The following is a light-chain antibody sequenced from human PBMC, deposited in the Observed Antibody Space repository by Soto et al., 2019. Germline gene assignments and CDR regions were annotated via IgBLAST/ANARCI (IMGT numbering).Light chain of an antibody. CDR1: QSISNY. V-gene: IGKV1-39*01. CDR2: AAS. J-gene: IGKJ1*01. Sequence: DIQMTQSPSSLSASVGDRVTITCRASQSISNYLNWYQQKPGKAPKLLSYAASIMQSGVPSRFSGSGSDTDFTLTISSLQPDDSATYYCQQSFSPLWTFGQGTKVEV. CDR3: QQSFSPLWT.